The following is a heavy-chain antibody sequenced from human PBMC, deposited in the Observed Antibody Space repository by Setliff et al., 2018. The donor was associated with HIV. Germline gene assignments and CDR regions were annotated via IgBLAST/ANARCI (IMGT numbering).Heavy chain of an antibody. CDR3: ARDRGRPDSFDI. Sequence: GGSLKLSCAASGYNFGVYWMHWVRQVPGKGLVWVSHINSDGSGTKYADSVKGRFTMSRDNAKNTLYLQMNSLRAEDTALYFCARDRGRPDSFDIWGQGTMVTVSS. D-gene: IGHD1-26*01. J-gene: IGHJ3*02. CDR1: GYNFGVYW. V-gene: IGHV3-74*01. CDR2: INSDGSGT.